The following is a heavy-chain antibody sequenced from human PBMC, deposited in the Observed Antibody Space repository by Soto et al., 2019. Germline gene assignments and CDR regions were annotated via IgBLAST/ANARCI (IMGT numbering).Heavy chain of an antibody. CDR2: ISSGGTTT. V-gene: IGHV3-23*01. D-gene: IGHD6-19*01. J-gene: IGHJ4*02. Sequence: HPXGSLRLSCTASGFSFSTHAMSWVRQAPGKGLEWVSSISSGGTTTFYAASVEGRFTISRDKSKNTLYLQMNSLRADDTAVYYCAREGGSIGGWFGRKFDYWGQGTQVTVSS. CDR1: GFSFSTHA. CDR3: AREGGSIGGWFGRKFDY.